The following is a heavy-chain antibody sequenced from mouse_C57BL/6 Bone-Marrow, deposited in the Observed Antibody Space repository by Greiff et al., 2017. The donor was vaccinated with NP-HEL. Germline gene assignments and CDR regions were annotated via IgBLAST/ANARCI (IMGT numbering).Heavy chain of an antibody. Sequence: VQLQQSGPELARPWASVKISCQAFYTFSRRVHFAIRDTNYWMQWVKQRPGQGLEGIGAIYPGNGDTSYNQKFKGKATLYADHSTSTAYMQLDSRTSEDSAVYYCAWDYGNYAMDYWGQGTSVTVAS. J-gene: IGHJ4*01. V-gene: IGHV1-87*01. CDR3: SEDSAVYYCAWDYGNYAMDY. CDR2: GQGLEGIG. CDR1: YTFSRRVH. D-gene: IGHD2-1*01.